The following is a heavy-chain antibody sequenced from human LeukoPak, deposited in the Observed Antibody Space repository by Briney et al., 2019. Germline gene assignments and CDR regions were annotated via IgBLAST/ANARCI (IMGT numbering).Heavy chain of an antibody. Sequence: GGSLRLSCAASGFTFSSYAMSWVRQAPGKGLEWVSAISGSGGSTYYADSVKGRFTISRDTSKNTLYLQMNSLRAEDTAVYYCAKDVYYYGSGSYYNAIDYWGQGTLVSVSS. V-gene: IGHV3-23*01. CDR1: GFTFSSYA. J-gene: IGHJ4*02. CDR3: AKDVYYYGSGSYYNAIDY. D-gene: IGHD3-10*01. CDR2: ISGSGGST.